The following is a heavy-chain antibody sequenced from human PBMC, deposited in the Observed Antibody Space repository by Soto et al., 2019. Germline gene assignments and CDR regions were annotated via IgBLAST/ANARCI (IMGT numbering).Heavy chain of an antibody. V-gene: IGHV4-34*01. CDR1: GGSFSGYY. CDR2: INHSGSS. D-gene: IGHD5-12*01. CDR3: ARAIDGYNGFDY. J-gene: IGHJ4*02. Sequence: PSETQCLTCAVHGGSFSGYYLSWIRQPPGKGLEWIGEINHSGSSSYKPSLKSRVTISDDTSKNQFSLRLSSVTAADTAVYYCARAIDGYNGFDYWGQGTLVTVSS.